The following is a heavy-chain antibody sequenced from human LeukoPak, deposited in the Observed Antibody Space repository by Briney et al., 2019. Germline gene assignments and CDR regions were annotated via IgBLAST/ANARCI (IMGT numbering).Heavy chain of an antibody. V-gene: IGHV4-38-2*02. Sequence: SETLSLTCTVSGYSISSGYYWGWIRQPPGKGLEWIGSIYYSGSTYYNPSLKSRVTILVDTSKNQFSLRLNSVTAADTAVYYCARGNLWDYRRYYYYMDVWGKGTTVTVSS. CDR2: IYYSGST. CDR3: ARGNLWDYRRYYYYMDV. J-gene: IGHJ6*03. CDR1: GYSISSGYY. D-gene: IGHD4-11*01.